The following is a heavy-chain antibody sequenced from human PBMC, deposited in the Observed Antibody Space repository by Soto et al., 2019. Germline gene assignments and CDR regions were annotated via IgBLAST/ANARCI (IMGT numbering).Heavy chain of an antibody. J-gene: IGHJ6*02. D-gene: IGHD2-21*01. CDR1: GFTFSSYL. CDR2: INSDGSST. Sequence: GGSLRLSCAASGFTFSSYLMNWVRQAPGKGLVWVSRINSDGSSTSYVDSVKGRFTISRDNAKNTLYLQMNSLRAEDTAVYYCARRDQIAYYYGMDVWGQGTTVTVSS. V-gene: IGHV3-74*01. CDR3: ARRDQIAYYYGMDV.